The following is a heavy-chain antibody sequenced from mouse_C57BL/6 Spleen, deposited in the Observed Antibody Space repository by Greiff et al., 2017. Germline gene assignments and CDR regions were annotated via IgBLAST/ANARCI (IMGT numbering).Heavy chain of an antibody. CDR1: GYTFTDYY. J-gene: IGHJ3*01. D-gene: IGHD2-4*01. CDR3: ARYDYDAWFAY. CDR2: INPYNGGT. Sequence: EVQLQQSGPVLVKPGASVKMSCKASGYTFTDYYMNWVQQSHGKSLEWIGVINPYNGGTSYNQKFKGKATLTVEKSSSTAYMELNILTSEDSAVYYCARYDYDAWFAYWGQGTLVTVSA. V-gene: IGHV1-19*01.